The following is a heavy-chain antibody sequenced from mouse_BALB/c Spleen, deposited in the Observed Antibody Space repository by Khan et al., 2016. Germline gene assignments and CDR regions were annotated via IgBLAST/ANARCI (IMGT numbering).Heavy chain of an antibody. Sequence: QLQESGPGLVKPSQTVSLTCTVTGISITTGNYRWSWIRQFPGNKLEWIGSIYYSGTITYNPSLTSRTTITRDTSKNQFFLEMNSLTAEDTATYYCAREGYGNYDYWCQGTTLTVSS. J-gene: IGHJ2*01. D-gene: IGHD2-10*02. CDR2: IYYSGTI. CDR3: AREGYGNYDY. V-gene: IGHV3-5*02. CDR1: GISITTGNYR.